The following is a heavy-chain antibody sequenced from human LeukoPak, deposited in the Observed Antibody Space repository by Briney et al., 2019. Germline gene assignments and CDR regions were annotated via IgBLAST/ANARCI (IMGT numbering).Heavy chain of an antibody. CDR3: AREASGNYHVFDS. CDR1: GFSFSNYF. CDR2: ITNSGRST. V-gene: IGHV3-11*04. J-gene: IGHJ4*02. Sequence: GGSLRLSCEASGFSFSNYFMSWIRQAPGKGLEWVSYITNSGRSTNYADAVKGRFTISRDNAKKSVYLEMTDLRAGDTAVYYCAREASGNYHVFDSWGQGTLVTVSS. D-gene: IGHD1-26*01.